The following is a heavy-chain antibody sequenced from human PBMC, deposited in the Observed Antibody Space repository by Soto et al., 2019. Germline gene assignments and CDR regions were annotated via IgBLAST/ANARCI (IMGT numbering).Heavy chain of an antibody. Sequence: QITLKESGPTLVRPTQTLTLTCTFSGFSLSTSGLGVGWIRQPPGKALEWLALIYWNDDKRYSPSLKARLTITKDTSKHQVVLTMPNMDPVDTATYYCAHRPSGWYLFDYWGQGTLVTVSS. D-gene: IGHD6-19*01. CDR2: IYWNDDK. J-gene: IGHJ4*02. CDR3: AHRPSGWYLFDY. V-gene: IGHV2-5*01. CDR1: GFSLSTSGLG.